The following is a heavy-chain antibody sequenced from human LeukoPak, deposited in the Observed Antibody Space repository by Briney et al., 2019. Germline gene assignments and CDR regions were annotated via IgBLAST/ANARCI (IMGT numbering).Heavy chain of an antibody. Sequence: GASVKVSCKASGYTFPDYYMHWVRQAPGQGLEWMGWINPNSGGTNYAQKFYARVTMTRDTSISTAYMELSRLRSDDTAVFYCARSPDILTGENFDYWGQGTLVTVSS. D-gene: IGHD3-9*01. J-gene: IGHJ4*02. CDR3: ARSPDILTGENFDY. CDR2: INPNSGGT. CDR1: GYTFPDYY. V-gene: IGHV1-2*02.